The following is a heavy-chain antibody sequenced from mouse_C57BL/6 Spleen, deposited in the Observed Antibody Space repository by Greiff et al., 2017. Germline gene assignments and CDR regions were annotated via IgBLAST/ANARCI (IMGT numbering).Heavy chain of an antibody. CDR2: ISGGGGNT. V-gene: IGHV5-9*01. CDR1: GFTFSSYT. J-gene: IGHJ1*03. Sequence: EVKLMESGGGLVKPGGSLKLSCAASGFTFSSYTMSWVRQTPEKRLEWVATISGGGGNTYYPDSVMGRFPISRDNAKNTLYLQMSRRRYEDTALYYCARRITTVSRGYFDVWGTGTTVTVSS. D-gene: IGHD1-1*01. CDR3: ARRITTVSRGYFDV.